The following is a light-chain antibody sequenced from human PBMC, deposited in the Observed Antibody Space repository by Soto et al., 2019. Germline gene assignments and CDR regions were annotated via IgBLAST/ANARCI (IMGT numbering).Light chain of an antibody. J-gene: IGKJ2*01. V-gene: IGKV3-11*01. CDR1: QSVNSE. CDR3: QQRNNWPPT. CDR2: DAS. Sequence: EIVLTQSPATLSLSPGERAALSCRASQSVNSELAWYQQKPGQPPRLLIYDASTRATGIPARFTGSESGSEFTLTISGLESEDFAVYYCQQRNNWPPTFGQGTKLEIK.